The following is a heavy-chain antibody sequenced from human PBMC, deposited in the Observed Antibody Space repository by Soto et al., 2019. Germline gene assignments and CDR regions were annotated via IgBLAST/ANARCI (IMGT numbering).Heavy chain of an antibody. V-gene: IGHV3-23*01. CDR1: GFTFSSYA. J-gene: IGHJ5*02. D-gene: IGHD4-17*01. Sequence: LRLSCAASGFTFSSYAMSWVRQAPGKGLEWVSAISGSGGSTYYADSVKGRFTISRDNSKNTLYLQMNSLRAEDTAVYYCAKDFLALHYGDYHPSWFDPWGQGTLVTVSS. CDR3: AKDFLALHYGDYHPSWFDP. CDR2: ISGSGGST.